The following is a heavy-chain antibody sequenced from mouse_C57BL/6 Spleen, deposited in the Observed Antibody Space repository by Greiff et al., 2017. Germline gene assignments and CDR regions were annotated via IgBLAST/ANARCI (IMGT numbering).Heavy chain of an antibody. J-gene: IGHJ2*01. D-gene: IGHD4-1*01. V-gene: IGHV5-4*01. Sequence: EVQLVESGGGLVKPGGSLKLSCAASGFTFSSYAMSWVRQTPEKRLEWVATLSDGGSYTYYPDNVKGRFTISRDNAKNNLYLQMSHLKSEDTAMYYCASVTGTGYYFDYWGQGTTLTVSS. CDR1: GFTFSSYA. CDR3: ASVTGTGYYFDY. CDR2: LSDGGSYT.